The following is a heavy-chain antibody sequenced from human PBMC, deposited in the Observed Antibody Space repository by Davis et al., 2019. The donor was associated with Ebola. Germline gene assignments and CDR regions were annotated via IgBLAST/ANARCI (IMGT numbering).Heavy chain of an antibody. D-gene: IGHD5-18*01. CDR2: IFSNDEK. V-gene: IGHV2-26*01. CDR3: ARILNVYSYGWVVYYYYGMDV. CDR1: GFLLSNARMG. Sequence: SGPTLVKPTETLTLTCTVSGFLLSNARMGVSWIRQPPGKALEWLAHIFSNDEKSYSTSLKSRLTISKDTSKSQVVLTMTNMDPVDTATYYCARILNVYSYGWVVYYYYGMDVWGQGTTVTVSS. J-gene: IGHJ6*02.